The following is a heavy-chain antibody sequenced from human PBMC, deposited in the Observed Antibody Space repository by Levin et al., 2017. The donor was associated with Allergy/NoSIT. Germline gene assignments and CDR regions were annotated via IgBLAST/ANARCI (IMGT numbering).Heavy chain of an antibody. J-gene: IGHJ4*02. CDR3: ARGRRRALADINLPVDY. Sequence: ASVKVSCKASGYTFTDNYMHWVRQAPGQGLEWMGWINPNSGGTNYEQKFQGRVTMTRDTSTSTAYMELSRLTSDDTAMYYCARGRRRALADINLPVDYWGQGTLVTVSP. CDR1: GYTFTDNY. D-gene: IGHD6-19*01. CDR2: INPNSGGT. V-gene: IGHV1-2*02.